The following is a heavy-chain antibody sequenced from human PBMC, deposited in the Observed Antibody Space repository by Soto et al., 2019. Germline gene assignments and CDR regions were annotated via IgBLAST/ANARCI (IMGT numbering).Heavy chain of an antibody. Sequence: QITLKESGLTLVKPTQTLTLTCTFSEFSLNTRGVGVGWIRQPPGKALEWLALIYWDDDKRYSPSLKSRLTITKDASKNQVVLTMTNMDPVDTATYYCAHTNWDGSYDMSFDFWGQGTLVTVSS. CDR1: EFSLNTRGVG. D-gene: IGHD5-18*01. V-gene: IGHV2-5*02. J-gene: IGHJ4*02. CDR2: IYWDDDK. CDR3: AHTNWDGSYDMSFDF.